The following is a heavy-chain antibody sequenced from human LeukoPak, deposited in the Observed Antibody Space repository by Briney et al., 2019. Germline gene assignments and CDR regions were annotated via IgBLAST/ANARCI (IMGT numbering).Heavy chain of an antibody. D-gene: IGHD3-22*01. CDR2: INPGDGST. V-gene: IGHV1-46*01. J-gene: IGHJ1*01. CDR3: ATAPYSSGSFQH. CDR1: GYTFTSYY. Sequence: ASVKVSRKASGYTFTSYYMHWVRQAPGQGLEWMGIINPGDGSTSYTQKFQGRVTMTRDTSTSTVFLDLSSLRSEDTAVYYSATAPYSSGSFQHWGQGTLVTVSS.